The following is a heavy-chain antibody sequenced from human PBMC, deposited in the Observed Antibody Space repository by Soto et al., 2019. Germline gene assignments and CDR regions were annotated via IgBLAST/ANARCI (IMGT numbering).Heavy chain of an antibody. V-gene: IGHV4-59*01. CDR3: VRDYLLTGFDT. CDR2: VYYSGTT. Sequence: SETLSRTCSVSTGSISTYYWAWVRQPPGKGLQWIGYVYYSGTTNYNPSLKRRVAMSVDTSKNQFSLELKSVTAPDTATYYCVRDYLLTGFDTWGQGTLVTVSS. J-gene: IGHJ5*02. CDR1: TGSISTYY. D-gene: IGHD3-9*01.